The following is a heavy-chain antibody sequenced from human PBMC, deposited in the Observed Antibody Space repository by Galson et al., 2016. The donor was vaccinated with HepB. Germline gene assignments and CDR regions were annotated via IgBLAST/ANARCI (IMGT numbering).Heavy chain of an antibody. CDR2: IYHRGDT. D-gene: IGHD2-15*01. CDR1: GDSIISYY. Sequence: SETLSLTCNVSGDSIISYYWSWIRQAPGKRLEWIGFIYHRGDTNYNPSLRGRVTISVDKAKHQFHLRLTSATAADTAVYYCAKVWGYCSGVSCQRVDYYNGFNAWGRGTMVTVSS. J-gene: IGHJ6*01. V-gene: IGHV4-4*08. CDR3: AKVWGYCSGVSCQRVDYYNGFNA.